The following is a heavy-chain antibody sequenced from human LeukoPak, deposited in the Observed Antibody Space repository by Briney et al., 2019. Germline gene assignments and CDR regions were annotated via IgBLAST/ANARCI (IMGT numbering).Heavy chain of an antibody. CDR3: ARGHYYDSSATYACDI. Sequence: PGGSLRLSCAASGFTFSDYYMSWIRQAPGKGLEWVSVIYSGGSTYYADSVKGRFTISRDNSKNTLYLQLNSLRAEDTAVYYCARGHYYDSSATYACDIWGQGTMVTVSS. V-gene: IGHV3-53*01. D-gene: IGHD3-22*01. CDR1: GFTFSDYY. J-gene: IGHJ3*02. CDR2: IYSGGST.